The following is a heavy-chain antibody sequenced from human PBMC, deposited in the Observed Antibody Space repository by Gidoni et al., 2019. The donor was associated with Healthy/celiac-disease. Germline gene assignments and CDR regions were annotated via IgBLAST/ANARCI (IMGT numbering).Heavy chain of an antibody. V-gene: IGHV4-34*01. CDR3: ARGFIGYGYSYYYYYMDV. CDR2: INHSGST. D-gene: IGHD5-18*01. J-gene: IGHJ6*03. CDR1: GGSLMGYY. Sequence: VHLQPCGAGLLMPSEPLSTTSAVHGGSLMGYYWSWIRQPPGKGLKWIGEINHSGSTNYNPSLKRRVTISVDTSKNQFSLKLSSVTAADTAVYYCARGFIGYGYSYYYYYMDVWGKGTTVTVSS.